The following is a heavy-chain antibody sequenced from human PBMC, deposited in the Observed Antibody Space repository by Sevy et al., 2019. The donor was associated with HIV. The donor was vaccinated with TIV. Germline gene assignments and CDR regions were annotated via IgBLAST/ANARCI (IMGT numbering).Heavy chain of an antibody. V-gene: IGHV3-11*01. CDR1: GFTFSDYY. CDR3: VRENWGNYGASGWFDP. D-gene: IGHD4-17*01. J-gene: IGHJ5*02. CDR2: IGRSGNIK. Sequence: GGSLRLSCAASGFTFSDYYMSWIRQAPGKGLEWVAYIGRSGNIKNHADSVKGRFTISRDNAKKSLYLQMNSLRADDTAVYYCVRENWGNYGASGWFDPWGQGTLVTVSS.